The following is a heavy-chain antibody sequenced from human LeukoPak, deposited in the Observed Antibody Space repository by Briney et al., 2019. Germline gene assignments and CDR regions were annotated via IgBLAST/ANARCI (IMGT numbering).Heavy chain of an antibody. J-gene: IGHJ4*02. CDR3: ARERRPTYYDFWSGYYI. D-gene: IGHD3-3*01. CDR2: INHSGST. Sequence: SETLSLTCAVYGGSFSGYYWSWIRQPPGKGLEWIGEINHSGSTNYNPSLKSRVTILVDTSKNQFSLKLSSVTAADTAVYYCARERRPTYYDFWSGYYIWGQGTLVTVSS. CDR1: GGSFSGYY. V-gene: IGHV4-34*01.